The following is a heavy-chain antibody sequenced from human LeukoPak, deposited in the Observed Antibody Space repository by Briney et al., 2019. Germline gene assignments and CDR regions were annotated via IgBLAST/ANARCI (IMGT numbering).Heavy chain of an antibody. CDR3: ARVGAGTCCHFEY. CDR1: GYMFTGYY. V-gene: IGHV1-2*02. CDR2: INTNGGAT. Sequence: WASVKVSCKASGYMFTGYYLHWVRQAPGQGLEWMGWINTNGGATNYAQKFKGRVTMTRDTSISTAYMEVSGLRSDDTAVYYCARVGAGTCCHFEYWGQGTLATVSS. D-gene: IGHD6-13*01. J-gene: IGHJ4*02.